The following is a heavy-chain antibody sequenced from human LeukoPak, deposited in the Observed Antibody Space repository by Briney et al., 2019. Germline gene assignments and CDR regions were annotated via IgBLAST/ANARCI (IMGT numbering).Heavy chain of an antibody. D-gene: IGHD1-26*01. Sequence: ASVKVSCKASGYTFTSYYIHWVRQAPGQGLEWMGIINPSDGSTSYAQKFQGRVTVTRDMSTSTVYMEMSSLRSEDTDVYYCARASGLDAFDIWGQGTMLTVSS. V-gene: IGHV1-46*01. CDR1: GYTFTSYY. J-gene: IGHJ3*02. CDR3: ARASGLDAFDI. CDR2: INPSDGST.